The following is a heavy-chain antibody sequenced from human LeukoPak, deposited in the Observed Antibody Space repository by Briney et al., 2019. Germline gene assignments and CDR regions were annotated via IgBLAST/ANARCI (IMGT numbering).Heavy chain of an antibody. CDR3: ARARGVRNNWNYVDQLTIDY. J-gene: IGHJ4*02. CDR2: IWYDGSNK. Sequence: PGGSLRLSCAASGFTFSSYGMHWVRQAPGKGLEWVAVIWYDGSNKYYADSVKGRFTISRDNSKNTLYLQMNSLRAEDTAVYYCARARGVRNNWNYVDQLTIDYWGQGTLVTVSS. CDR1: GFTFSSYG. D-gene: IGHD1-7*01. V-gene: IGHV3-33*01.